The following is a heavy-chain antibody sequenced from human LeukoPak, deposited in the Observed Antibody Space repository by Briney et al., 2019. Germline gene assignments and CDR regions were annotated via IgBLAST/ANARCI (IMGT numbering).Heavy chain of an antibody. CDR1: GFTFSHYA. CDR3: ARDLDSSSWWNWFDP. D-gene: IGHD6-13*01. V-gene: IGHV3-23*01. Sequence: GGSLRLSCAASGFTFSHYAMRWVRQAPGKGLEWLSEIGGGGDGAYHADSVKGRFTISRDNAKNSLYLQMNSLRADDTAMYYCARDLDSSSWWNWFDPWGQGTLVTVSS. J-gene: IGHJ5*02. CDR2: IGGGGDGA.